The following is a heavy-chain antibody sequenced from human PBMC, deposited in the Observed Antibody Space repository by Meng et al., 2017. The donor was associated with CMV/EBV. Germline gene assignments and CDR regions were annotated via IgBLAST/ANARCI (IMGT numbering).Heavy chain of an antibody. Sequence: SETLSLTCAVYGGSFCGYYWSWIRQPPGKGLEWIGEINHSGRTNYNPSLKSRVTISVDTSKNQFSLKLSSVTAADTAVYYCARGITTLGWFDPWGQGTLVTVSS. CDR3: ARGITTLGWFDP. D-gene: IGHD3-10*02. V-gene: IGHV4-34*01. CDR2: INHSGRT. CDR1: GGSFCGYY. J-gene: IGHJ5*02.